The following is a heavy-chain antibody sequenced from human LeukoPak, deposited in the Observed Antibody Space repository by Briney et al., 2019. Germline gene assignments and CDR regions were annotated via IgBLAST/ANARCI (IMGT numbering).Heavy chain of an antibody. J-gene: IGHJ4*02. CDR1: GFTFSIYS. V-gene: IGHV3-21*01. Sequence: GGSLRLSCAASGFTFSIYSMNWVRQAPGKGLEWVSSISSSSSYIYYADSVKGRFTISRDNAKNSLYLQMNSLRAEDTAVYYCARVSSSVSKPLDYWGQGTLVTVSS. CDR2: ISSSSSYI. CDR3: ARVSSSVSKPLDY.